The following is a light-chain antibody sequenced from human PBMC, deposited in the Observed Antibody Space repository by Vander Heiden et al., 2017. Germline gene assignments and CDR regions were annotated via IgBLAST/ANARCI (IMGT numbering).Light chain of an antibody. CDR1: SSNIGGNS. J-gene: IGLJ1*01. V-gene: IGLV1-44*01. Sequence: QSVLTQPPSASATPGQRVTISCSGSSSNIGGNSVNWYQQLPGAAPKLLIYSNNQRPSGVPDRFSGSKSGTSASLAITGLLSEDEAEYYCATWDDSLNGHVFGKGTKVTVL. CDR3: ATWDDSLNGHV. CDR2: SNN.